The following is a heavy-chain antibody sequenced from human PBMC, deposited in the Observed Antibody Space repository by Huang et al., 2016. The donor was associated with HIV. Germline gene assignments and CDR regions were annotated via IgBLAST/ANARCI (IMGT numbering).Heavy chain of an antibody. D-gene: IGHD5-12*01. CDR1: GYAFADYF. CDR2: VNPNNGAT. V-gene: IGHV1-2*02. J-gene: IGHJ4*02. Sequence: QVQLVQSGAEVKKPGASVKVSCKPSGYAFADYFRHWVRQAPGQGLEWMAWVNPNNGATNYDQKFLGRLTVTGDTSMRTAYMERSGLTSDDTAKYYCTRDGVAPDEEFDYWGQGTVIIVSS. CDR3: TRDGVAPDEEFDY.